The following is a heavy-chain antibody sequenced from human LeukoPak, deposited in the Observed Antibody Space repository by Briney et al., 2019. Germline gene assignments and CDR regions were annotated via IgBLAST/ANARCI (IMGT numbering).Heavy chain of an antibody. D-gene: IGHD4-17*01. CDR1: GDSISRGGYY. V-gene: IGHV4-31*03. CDR3: ARDAPTVTTGAAFDI. J-gene: IGHJ3*02. Sequence: SQTLSLTCTVSGDSISRGGYYWSRIRQHPGKGLEWIGYIYYSGSTYYNPSLKSRVTISADSSKHQFSLILTSVTAADTAVYYCARDAPTVTTGAAFDIWGQGTVVTVSS. CDR2: IYYSGST.